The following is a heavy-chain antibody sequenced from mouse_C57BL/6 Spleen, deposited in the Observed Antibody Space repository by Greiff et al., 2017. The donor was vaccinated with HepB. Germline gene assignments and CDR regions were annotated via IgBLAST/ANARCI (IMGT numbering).Heavy chain of an antibody. CDR2: ISSGGSYT. CDR1: GFTFSSYG. J-gene: IGHJ1*03. CDR3: ARPLSSRYFDV. V-gene: IGHV5-6*01. Sequence: EVKLQESGGDLVKPGGSLKLSCAASGFTFSSYGMSWVRQTPDKRLEWVATISSGGSYTYYPDSVKGRFTISRDNAKNTLYLQMSSLKSEDTAMYYCARPLSSRYFDVWGTGTTVTVSS.